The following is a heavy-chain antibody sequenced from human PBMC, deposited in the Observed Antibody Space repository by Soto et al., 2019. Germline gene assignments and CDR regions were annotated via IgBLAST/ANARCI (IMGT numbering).Heavy chain of an antibody. CDR2: IIPIFGIG. Sequence: QVQLVQSGAEVKKPGSSVKVSCKASGGTFNRYAISWVRQAPGQGLEWMGGIIPIFGIGNDAQRFQGRVTITADESTGTAYMELSSLRSEGTGVYYCARAAITLFGVVSIPPHYCSEMDVWGQGTTVTVSS. V-gene: IGHV1-69*01. CDR1: GGTFNRYA. D-gene: IGHD3-3*01. CDR3: ARAAITLFGVVSIPPHYCSEMDV. J-gene: IGHJ6*02.